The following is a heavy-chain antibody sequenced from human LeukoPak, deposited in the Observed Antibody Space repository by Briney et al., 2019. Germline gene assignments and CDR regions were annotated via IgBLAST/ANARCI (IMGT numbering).Heavy chain of an antibody. J-gene: IGHJ4*02. V-gene: IGHV1-2*02. D-gene: IGHD3-22*01. CDR3: ATDTREYDSSAHPPSGY. CDR1: EYTFTGYY. Sequence: GASVKVSCKASEYTFTGYYMHWVRQAPGQGLEWMGWINPNSGGTNYAQKFQGRVTMTRDTSISTAYMELSRLRSDDTAVYYCATDTREYDSSAHPPSGYWGQGTLVTVSS. CDR2: INPNSGGT.